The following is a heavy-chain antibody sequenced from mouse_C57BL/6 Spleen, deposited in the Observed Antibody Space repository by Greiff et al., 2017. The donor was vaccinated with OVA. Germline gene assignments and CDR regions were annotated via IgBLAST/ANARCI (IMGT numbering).Heavy chain of an antibody. CDR3: EEATGYAMDY. CDR1: GYTFTSYW. J-gene: IGHJ4*01. Sequence: QVQLQQPGAELVKPGASVKLSCKASGYTFTSYWMHWVKQRPGQGLEWIGMIHPNSGSTNYNEKFKSKATLTVDKSSSTAYMQLSSLTSEDSAVYYCEEATGYAMDYWGQGTSVTVSS. CDR2: IHPNSGST. D-gene: IGHD6-1*01. V-gene: IGHV1-64*01.